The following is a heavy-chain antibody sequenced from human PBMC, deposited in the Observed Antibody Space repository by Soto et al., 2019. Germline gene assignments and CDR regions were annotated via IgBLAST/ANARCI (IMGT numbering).Heavy chain of an antibody. CDR3: ARESRCVNGACGNVFDI. D-gene: IGHD2-8*01. CDR2: IYYSGST. V-gene: IGHV4-59*12. Sequence: WTWIRQSPEKGLEWLGNIYYSGSTNHRPSLNSRLTISLDTSKNQFSLKLRSVTAADTAVYYCARESRCVNGACGNVFDIWGRGTKVTVSS. J-gene: IGHJ3*02.